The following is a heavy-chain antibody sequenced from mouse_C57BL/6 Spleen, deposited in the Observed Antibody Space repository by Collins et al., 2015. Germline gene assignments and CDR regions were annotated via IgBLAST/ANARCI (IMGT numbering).Heavy chain of an antibody. Sequence: DVQLQESGPGLVKPSQSLSLTCTVTGYSITSDYAWNWIRQFPGNKLEWMGYISYSGSTSYNPSLKSRISITRDTSKNQFFLQLNSVTTEDTATYYCARSGNYYRYCDYWGQGTTLTVSS. CDR1: GYSITSDYA. J-gene: IGHJ2*01. CDR2: ISYSGST. CDR3: ARSGNYYRYCDY. D-gene: IGHD2-14*01. V-gene: IGHV3-2*02.